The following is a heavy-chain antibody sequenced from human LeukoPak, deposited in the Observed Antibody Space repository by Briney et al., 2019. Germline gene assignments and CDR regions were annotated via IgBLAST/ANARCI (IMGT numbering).Heavy chain of an antibody. CDR1: GFTFSSYS. V-gene: IGHV3-21*01. Sequence: KPGGSLRLSCAASGFTFSSYSMNWVRQAPGKGLEWVSSISSSSSYIYYADSVKSRFTISRDNAKNSLYLQMNSLRAEDTAVYYCASRRVGATYYFDYWGQGTLVTVSS. D-gene: IGHD1-26*01. J-gene: IGHJ4*02. CDR2: ISSSSSYI. CDR3: ASRRVGATYYFDY.